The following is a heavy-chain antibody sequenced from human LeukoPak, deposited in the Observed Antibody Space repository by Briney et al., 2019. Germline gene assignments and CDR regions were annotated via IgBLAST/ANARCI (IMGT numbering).Heavy chain of an antibody. D-gene: IGHD1-14*01. Sequence: SVKVSCKASGGTFSSYAISWVRQAPGQGLEWMGRIIPIFGAANYAQKFQGRVTITTDESTSTAYMELSSLRSEDTAVYYCARVPEGTKDAFDIWGQGTMVTVSS. J-gene: IGHJ3*02. CDR1: GGTFSSYA. V-gene: IGHV1-69*05. CDR3: ARVPEGTKDAFDI. CDR2: IIPIFGAA.